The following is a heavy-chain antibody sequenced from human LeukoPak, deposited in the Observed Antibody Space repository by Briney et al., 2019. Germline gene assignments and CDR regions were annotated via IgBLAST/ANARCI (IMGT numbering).Heavy chain of an antibody. CDR2: ISSSGSTI. D-gene: IGHD3-22*01. Sequence: GGSLRLSCAASGFTFSDYYMSWIRQAPGKGLEWVSYISSSGSTIYDADSVKGRFFISRDNARNSLYLQMNSLRAEDTAVYYCAREGRGYYGDFDYWGQGTLVTVSS. CDR1: GFTFSDYY. CDR3: AREGRGYYGDFDY. J-gene: IGHJ4*02. V-gene: IGHV3-11*01.